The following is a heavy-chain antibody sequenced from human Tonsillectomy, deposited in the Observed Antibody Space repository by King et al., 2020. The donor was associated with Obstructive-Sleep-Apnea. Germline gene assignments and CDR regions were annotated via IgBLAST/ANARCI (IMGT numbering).Heavy chain of an antibody. CDR1: GGTFSSYA. V-gene: IGHV1-69*01. CDR3: ATSVGYCSGGSCYNRLNWFDP. Sequence: QLVQSGAEVKKPGSSVKVSCKASGGTFSSYAISWVRQAPGQGLEWMGGIIPIFGTANYAQKFQGSVTITADESTSTAYMELSSLRSEDTAVYYCATSVGYCSGGSCYNRLNWFDPWGQGTLVTVSS. CDR2: IIPIFGTA. J-gene: IGHJ5*02. D-gene: IGHD2-15*01.